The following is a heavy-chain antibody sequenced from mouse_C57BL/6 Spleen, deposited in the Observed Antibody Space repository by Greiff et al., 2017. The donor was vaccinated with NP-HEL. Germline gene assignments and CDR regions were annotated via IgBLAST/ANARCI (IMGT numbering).Heavy chain of an antibody. CDR2: IYPRDGST. V-gene: IGHV1-78*01. Sequence: VQLQQSDAELVKPGASVKISCKVSGYTFTDHTIHWMKQRPEQGLEWIGYIYPRDGSTKYNEKFKGKATLTADKSSSTAYMQLTSLTSEDSAVYFCARMATYDGNLGDAMDYWGQGTSVTVSS. CDR3: ARMATYDGNLGDAMDY. J-gene: IGHJ4*01. D-gene: IGHD2-10*01. CDR1: GYTFTDHT.